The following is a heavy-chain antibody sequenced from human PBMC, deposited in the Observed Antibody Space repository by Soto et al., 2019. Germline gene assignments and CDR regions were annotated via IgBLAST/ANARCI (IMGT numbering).Heavy chain of an antibody. J-gene: IGHJ4*02. V-gene: IGHV5-51*01. CDR2: IYPVDSDA. Sequence: GESLKISCKGSGYSFASYWIGWVRQMPGKGLEWMGIIYPVDSDARYSPSFEGQVTFSVDKSVNTAYLQWTSLEPSDTAIYYCERLSITTSGCFDHWGQGTLVTVSS. CDR1: GYSFASYW. CDR3: ERLSITTSGCFDH. D-gene: IGHD1-1*01.